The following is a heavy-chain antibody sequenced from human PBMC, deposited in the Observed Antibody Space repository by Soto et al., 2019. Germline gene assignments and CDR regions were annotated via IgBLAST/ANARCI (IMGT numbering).Heavy chain of an antibody. V-gene: IGHV3-21*01. CDR2: ISSSSSYI. Sequence: PGGSLRLSCAASGFTFSSYSMNWVRQAPGKGLEWVSSISSSSSYIYYADSVKGRFTISRDNAKNSLYLQMNSLRAEDTAVYYCARDSYFYDSSGYYMYYFDYWGQGT. CDR3: ARDSYFYDSSGYYMYYFDY. D-gene: IGHD3-22*01. J-gene: IGHJ4*02. CDR1: GFTFSSYS.